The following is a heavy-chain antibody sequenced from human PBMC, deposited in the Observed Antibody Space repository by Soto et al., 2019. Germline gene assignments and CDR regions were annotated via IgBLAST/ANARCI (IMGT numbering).Heavy chain of an antibody. CDR2: IYYSGST. CDR1: GGSISSYY. J-gene: IGHJ4*02. V-gene: IGHV4-59*08. CDR3: ATMGTPATGLYYFDY. D-gene: IGHD2-15*01. Sequence: SETLSLTCTVSGGSISSYYWSWIRKPPGKGLEWIGYIYYSGSTNYNPSLKSRVTISVDTSKNQFSLNLSFVTAADTAVYYCATMGTPATGLYYFDYWGQGTLVTVSS.